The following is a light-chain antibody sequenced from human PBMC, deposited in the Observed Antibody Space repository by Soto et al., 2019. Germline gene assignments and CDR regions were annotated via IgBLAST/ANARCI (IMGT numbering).Light chain of an antibody. CDR2: EVI. Sequence: QSALIQPASVSGSPGQSITISCTGTSSDVGGYNYVSWYQQHPGKAPKLLIYEVINRPSGVSYRFSGSKSGNTASLTISGLQAEDEADYYCSSYAGTNVAVFGGGTQLTVL. J-gene: IGLJ3*02. V-gene: IGLV2-14*01. CDR3: SSYAGTNVAV. CDR1: SSDVGGYNY.